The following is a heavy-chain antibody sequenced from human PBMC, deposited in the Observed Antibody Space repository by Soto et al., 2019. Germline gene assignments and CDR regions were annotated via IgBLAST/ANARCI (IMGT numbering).Heavy chain of an antibody. V-gene: IGHV3-33*01. CDR2: IWYDGSNK. CDR3: ARGYYGSGSHSPPFDY. CDR1: GFTFSSYG. D-gene: IGHD3-10*01. Sequence: QVQLVESGGGVVQPGRSLRLSCAASGFTFSSYGMHWVRQAPGKGLEWVAVIWYDGSNKYYADSVKGRFTISRDNSKNTLYLQMNSLRAEDTAVYYCARGYYGSGSHSPPFDYGGQGTLVTVSS. J-gene: IGHJ4*02.